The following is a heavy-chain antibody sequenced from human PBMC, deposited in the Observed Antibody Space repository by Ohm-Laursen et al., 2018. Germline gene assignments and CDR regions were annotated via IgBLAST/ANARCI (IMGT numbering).Heavy chain of an antibody. Sequence: SETLSLTCAVYGGSFSGYYWSWIRQPPGKGLEWIGEINHSGSTNYNPSLKSRVTISKDTSKNQFSLKVSSVTAADTAVYYCARGQSGGWPPSAYWGQGTLVTVSS. D-gene: IGHD6-19*01. CDR3: ARGQSGGWPPSAY. CDR2: INHSGST. V-gene: IGHV4-34*01. CDR1: GGSFSGYY. J-gene: IGHJ4*02.